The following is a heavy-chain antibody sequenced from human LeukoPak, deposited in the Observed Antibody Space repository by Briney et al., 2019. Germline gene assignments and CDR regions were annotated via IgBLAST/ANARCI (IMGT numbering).Heavy chain of an antibody. CDR1: GFSFSSYA. Sequence: GGSLRLSCAASGFSFSSYAMSRVRQAPGKGLGWVSYISTSASTIYYADSVKGRFTSSRDNAKNSLYLQMNSLRAEDTAVYYCARRGTSRSSYYFDYWGQGTLVTVSS. CDR3: ARRGTSRSSYYFDY. V-gene: IGHV3-48*03. J-gene: IGHJ4*02. CDR2: ISTSASTI.